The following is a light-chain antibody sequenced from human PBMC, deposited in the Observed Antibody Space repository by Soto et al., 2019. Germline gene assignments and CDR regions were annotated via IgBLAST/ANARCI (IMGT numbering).Light chain of an antibody. CDR3: QSYDSSLSGHVV. CDR2: GNS. CDR1: SSNIGAGYD. V-gene: IGLV1-40*01. J-gene: IGLJ2*01. Sequence: QSVLTQPPSVSGAPGQRVTISCTGRSSNIGAGYDVHWYQQLPGTAPKLLIYGNSNRPSGVPDRFSGSKSGTSASLAITGLQAKDEADYFCQSYDSSLSGHVVFGGGTKVTVL.